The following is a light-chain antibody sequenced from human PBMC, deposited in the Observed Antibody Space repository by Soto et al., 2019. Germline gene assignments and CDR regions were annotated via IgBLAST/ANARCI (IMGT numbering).Light chain of an antibody. Sequence: SYELTQPPSVSVAPGQTARITCEGSDIGSKSVQWYQLKPGQAPVLVVYDDSARPSGVPERLSGSNSGNTATLTISRVEAGDEADFYCQVWDSSSEHYVFXTGTKVTVL. CDR3: QVWDSSSEHYV. CDR2: DDS. J-gene: IGLJ1*01. V-gene: IGLV3-21*02. CDR1: DIGSKS.